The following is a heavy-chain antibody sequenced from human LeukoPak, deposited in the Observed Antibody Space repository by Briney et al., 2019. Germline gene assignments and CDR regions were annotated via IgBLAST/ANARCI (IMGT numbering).Heavy chain of an antibody. CDR1: GGTFSSYA. D-gene: IGHD6-19*01. CDR3: ARVGLDSSGWYVGWFDP. J-gene: IGHJ5*02. CDR2: IIPIFGTA. Sequence: SVKVSCKASGGTFSSYAISWVRQAPGQGLEWMGRIIPIFGTANYAQKFQGRVTITTDESTSTAYMELSSLRSEDTAVYYCARVGLDSSGWYVGWFDPGAREPWSPSPQ. V-gene: IGHV1-69*05.